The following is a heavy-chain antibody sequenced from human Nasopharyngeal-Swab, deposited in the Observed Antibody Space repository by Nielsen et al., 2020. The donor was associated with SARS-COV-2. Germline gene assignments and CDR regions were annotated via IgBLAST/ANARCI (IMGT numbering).Heavy chain of an antibody. CDR3: ASGVSTVTTRDMDV. J-gene: IGHJ6*03. CDR2: IYHSGST. D-gene: IGHD4-17*01. CDR1: GGSISSGGYS. Sequence: SETLSLTCAVSGGSISSGGYSWSWIRQPPGKGLEWIGYIYHSGSTYYSPSLKSRVTISVDRSKNQFSLKLSSVTAADTAVYYCASGVSTVTTRDMDVWGKGTTVTVSS. V-gene: IGHV4-30-2*01.